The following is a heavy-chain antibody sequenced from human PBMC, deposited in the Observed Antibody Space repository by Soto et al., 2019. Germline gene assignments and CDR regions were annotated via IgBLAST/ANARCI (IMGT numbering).Heavy chain of an antibody. V-gene: IGHV3-23*01. CDR2: VSPSGGTI. CDR3: VKDRRRECWLMGELEH. Sequence: DVQVLESGGGLVQPGGSLRLSCAASGFAFSTYAMTWVRQAPGKGLEWVSVVSPSGGTIHYADSVKGRFSISRENSNNALVLQMNSLRVEDTAVYFCVKDRRRECWLMGELEHWGQGTLVTVSS. D-gene: IGHD3-16*01. J-gene: IGHJ4*02. CDR1: GFAFSTYA.